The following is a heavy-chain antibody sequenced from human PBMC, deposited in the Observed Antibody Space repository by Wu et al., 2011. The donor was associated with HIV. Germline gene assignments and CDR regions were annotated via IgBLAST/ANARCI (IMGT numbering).Heavy chain of an antibody. V-gene: IGHV1-18*01. CDR1: GYTFTSYG. D-gene: IGHD3-22*01. CDR3: ARVYGYYYDSSGYYKYNWFDP. J-gene: IGHJ5*02. Sequence: QVQLVQSGAEVKKPGASVKVSCKVSGYTFTSYGISWVRQAPGQGLEWMGWISAYNGNTNYAQKLQGRVTMTTDTSTSTAYMELRSLRSDDTAVYYCARVYGYYYDSSGYYKYNWFDPWGQGTLVTVSS. CDR2: ISAYNGNT.